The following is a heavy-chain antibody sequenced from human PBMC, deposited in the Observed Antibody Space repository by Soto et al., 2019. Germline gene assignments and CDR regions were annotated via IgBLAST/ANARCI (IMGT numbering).Heavy chain of an antibody. D-gene: IGHD4-17*01. Sequence: QVQLVQSGAEVKKPGSSVKVSCKASGGTLSNYGISWVRQAPGQGLEWMGGIIPVFGTANYAQKFQGSVTITADESTTTVYMEVSSRRSDDTAVYYCARGDATKIVVTTYYGMDVWGQGTTGTVSS. CDR2: IIPVFGTA. J-gene: IGHJ6*02. CDR3: ARGDATKIVVTTYYGMDV. V-gene: IGHV1-69*12. CDR1: GGTLSNYG.